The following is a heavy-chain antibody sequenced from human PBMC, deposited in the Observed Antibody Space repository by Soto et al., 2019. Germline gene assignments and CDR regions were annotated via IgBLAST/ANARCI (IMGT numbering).Heavy chain of an antibody. J-gene: IGHJ4*02. CDR3: ARDGVGSYIAY. CDR2: LWDDGSNK. V-gene: IGHV3-33*01. Sequence: QAQLVESGGGVVPPGRSLRLSCAASGFPFSSYGMHRVRQAPGKGLEWVAVLWDDGSNKYYADSVKGRFTLSRDNSKNSRYLQMNSLRTEETAVYYCARDGVGSYIAYWGQGTLVTVSS. CDR1: GFPFSSYG. D-gene: IGHD1-26*01.